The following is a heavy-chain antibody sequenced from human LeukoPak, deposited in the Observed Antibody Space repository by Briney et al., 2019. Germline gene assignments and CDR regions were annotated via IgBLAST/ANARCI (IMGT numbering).Heavy chain of an antibody. CDR3: ATGGKYYYDSSGYAPHDAFDI. Sequence: ASVKVSCKVSGYTLTELSMHWVRQAPGKGLEWMGGFDPGDGETIYAQKFQGRVTMTEDTSTDTAYMELSSLRSEDTAVYYCATGGKYYYDSSGYAPHDAFDIWGQGTMVTVSS. CDR1: GYTLTELS. V-gene: IGHV1-24*01. D-gene: IGHD3-22*01. CDR2: FDPGDGET. J-gene: IGHJ3*02.